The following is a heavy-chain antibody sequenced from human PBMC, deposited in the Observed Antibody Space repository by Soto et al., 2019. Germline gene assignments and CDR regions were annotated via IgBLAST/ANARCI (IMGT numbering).Heavy chain of an antibody. CDR3: ARHNTIFGVVIGGNWFDP. V-gene: IGHV4-39*01. D-gene: IGHD3-3*01. CDR1: GGSISSSSYY. CDR2: IYYSGST. J-gene: IGHJ5*02. Sequence: SETLSLTCTVSGGSISSSSYYWGWIRQPPGKGLEWIGSIYYSGSTYYNPSLKSRVTISVDTSKNQFSLKLSSVTAADTAVYYCARHNTIFGVVIGGNWFDPWGQGTLVTVSS.